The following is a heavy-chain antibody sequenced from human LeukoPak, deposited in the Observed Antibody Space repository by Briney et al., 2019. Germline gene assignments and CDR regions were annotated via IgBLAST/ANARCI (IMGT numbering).Heavy chain of an antibody. CDR2: ISYVGSNK. Sequence: GGSLRLSCAASGFTFSSYEMNWVRQAPGKGLEWVAVISYVGSNKYYADSVKGRFTISRDNSRNTLYLQMNSVRAEDTAVFYCAKDTGATRVLDYWGQGTLVTVSS. CDR1: GFTFSSYE. D-gene: IGHD1-26*01. J-gene: IGHJ4*02. V-gene: IGHV3-30*04. CDR3: AKDTGATRVLDY.